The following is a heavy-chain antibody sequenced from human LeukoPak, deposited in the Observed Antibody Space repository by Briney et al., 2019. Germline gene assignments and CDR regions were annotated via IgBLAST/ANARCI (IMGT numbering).Heavy chain of an antibody. CDR2: ISWNSGSI. CDR1: GFTFDDYA. V-gene: IGHV3-9*01. J-gene: IGHJ4*02. Sequence: GGSLRLSCAASGFTFDDYAMHWVRQAPGKGLEWVSGISWNSGSIGYADSVKGRFTISRDNAKNSLYLQMNSLRAEDTAVYYCAKDGSGYSSGWYVLDYWGQGTLVTVSS. CDR3: AKDGSGYSSGWYVLDY. D-gene: IGHD6-19*01.